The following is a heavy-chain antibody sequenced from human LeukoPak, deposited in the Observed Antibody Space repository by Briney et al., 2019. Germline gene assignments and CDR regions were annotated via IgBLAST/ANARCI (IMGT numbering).Heavy chain of an antibody. CDR2: IKSKTDAGTT. CDR3: TRLRYSGDEALYYFDY. D-gene: IGHD5-12*01. J-gene: IGHJ4*02. CDR1: GFTFSNAW. V-gene: IGHV3-15*01. Sequence: PGGSLRFSCAASGFTFSNAWMSWVRQAPGKGLEWVGRIKSKTDAGTTDYAVHVKGRFTISRDDSKNTLYLQMNSLKTEDTAVYYCTRLRYSGDEALYYFDYWGQGTLVTVSS.